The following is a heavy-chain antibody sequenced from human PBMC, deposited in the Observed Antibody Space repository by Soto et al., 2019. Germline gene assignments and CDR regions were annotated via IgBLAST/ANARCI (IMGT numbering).Heavy chain of an antibody. V-gene: IGHV4-59*08. Sequence: SETLSLTYTVSGGSLNSYYGSWIRQPPGEGLKWIGYIYYSGSTNYNPSLKSRVTISVDTSKNQFSLNLSSVTAADTAVYYCASHRWSYSYFDYWGQGTLVTVSS. CDR1: GGSLNSYY. D-gene: IGHD3-10*01. J-gene: IGHJ4*02. CDR3: ASHRWSYSYFDY. CDR2: IYYSGST.